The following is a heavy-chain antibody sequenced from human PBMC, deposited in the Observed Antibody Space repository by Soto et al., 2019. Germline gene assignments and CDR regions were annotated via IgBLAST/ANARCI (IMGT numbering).Heavy chain of an antibody. CDR3: ARAVAAAGKNYYYYMDV. V-gene: IGHV4-34*01. D-gene: IGHD6-13*01. Sequence: SETLSLTCAVYGGSFSGYYWSWIRQPPGKGLEWIGEINHSGSTNYNPSLKSRVTISVDTSKNQFSLKLSSVTAADTAVYYCARAVAAAGKNYYYYMDVWGKGTTVTVSS. CDR1: GGSFSGYY. J-gene: IGHJ6*03. CDR2: INHSGST.